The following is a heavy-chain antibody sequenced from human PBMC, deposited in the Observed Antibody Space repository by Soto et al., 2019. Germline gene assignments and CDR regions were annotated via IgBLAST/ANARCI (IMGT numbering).Heavy chain of an antibody. CDR1: GFTFSSYA. CDR2: ISGSGGST. Sequence: EVQLLESGGGLVQPGGSLRLSCAASGFTFSSYAMSWVRQAPGKGLEWVSAISGSGGSTYYADSVKGRFTISRDNSKNTLYLQMNSLRAEDTAVYYCAKYPDDIVVVVAATNIDYWGQGTLVTVPS. D-gene: IGHD2-15*01. V-gene: IGHV3-23*01. CDR3: AKYPDDIVVVVAATNIDY. J-gene: IGHJ4*02.